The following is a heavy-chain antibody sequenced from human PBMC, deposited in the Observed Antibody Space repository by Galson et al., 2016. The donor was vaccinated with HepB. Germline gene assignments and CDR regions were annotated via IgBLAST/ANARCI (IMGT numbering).Heavy chain of an antibody. CDR2: ISTGGKDR. V-gene: IGHV3-21*06. D-gene: IGHD4-17*01. Sequence: SLRLSCAGSGFIFSSYSMNWVRQAPGKGLEWVSSISTGGKDRYYADSVKGRFAISRDNTKNSLYLHMNSLRAEDTAVYYCARNREGGDYDVYSFAYWGQGTLVTVSS. CDR3: ARNREGGDYDVYSFAY. J-gene: IGHJ4*02. CDR1: GFIFSSYS.